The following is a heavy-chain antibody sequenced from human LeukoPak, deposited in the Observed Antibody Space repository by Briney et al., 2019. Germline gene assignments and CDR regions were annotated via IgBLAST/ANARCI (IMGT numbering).Heavy chain of an antibody. J-gene: IGHJ4*02. CDR3: ARDYRFAFDN. Sequence: GGSLRLSCSASGFIFSDYSMNWVRQAPGKGLEWISYVGIDSGNTKYADSVKARFTISGDNAKKSLYLKMNSLRVEDTAVYYCARDYRFAFDNWGQGTLVTVSS. CDR2: VGIDSGNT. CDR1: GFIFSDYS. V-gene: IGHV3-21*05.